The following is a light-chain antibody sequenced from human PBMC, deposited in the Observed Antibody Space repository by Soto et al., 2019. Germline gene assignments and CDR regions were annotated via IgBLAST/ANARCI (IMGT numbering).Light chain of an antibody. CDR2: DQF. CDR1: QRFXNN. J-gene: IGKJ5*01. Sequence: DIVLTQSPATLSLSPGERATLSCRASQRFXNNFGWYQQKPGQATRLLSXDQFNRATGTPARFSGSGSGTEFTLTISSLQSEDFAVYYCQQYNNWPPSTFGQGTRLEIK. CDR3: QQYNNWPPST. V-gene: IGKV3-11*01.